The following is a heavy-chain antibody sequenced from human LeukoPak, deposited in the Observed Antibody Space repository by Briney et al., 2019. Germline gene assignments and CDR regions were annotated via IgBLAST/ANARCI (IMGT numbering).Heavy chain of an antibody. CDR2: ISGNGGGT. J-gene: IGHJ4*02. Sequence: GGSLRLSCAASGFTFSSYWMHWVRQAPGKGLEWVSAISGNGGGTYYADSVKGRFTISRDNSENTLYLQMNSLRAEDTAVYYCARLGELSNTDYWGQGTLVTVSS. D-gene: IGHD3-16*02. CDR1: GFTFSSYW. V-gene: IGHV3-23*01. CDR3: ARLGELSNTDY.